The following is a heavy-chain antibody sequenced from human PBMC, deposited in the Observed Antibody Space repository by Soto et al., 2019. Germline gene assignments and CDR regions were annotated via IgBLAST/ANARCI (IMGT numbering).Heavy chain of an antibody. J-gene: IGHJ6*02. V-gene: IGHV3-73*02. Sequence: EVQLVESGGGLVQPGGSLKLSCAASGLTFSDSAIHWVRQASGKGLEWVGRIRSKTNNYATTYAASVKGRFTISRDDSKNTAYLQMNRLTTEDTAVYYCTRPKTEPRFYSYHGIDVWGQGTTVTVSS. CDR1: GLTFSDSA. CDR3: TRPKTEPRFYSYHGIDV. D-gene: IGHD3-3*01. CDR2: IRSKTNNYAT.